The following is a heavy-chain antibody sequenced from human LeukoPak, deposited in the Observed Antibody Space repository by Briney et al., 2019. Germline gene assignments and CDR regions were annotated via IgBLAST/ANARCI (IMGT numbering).Heavy chain of an antibody. CDR1: GGSISSYY. V-gene: IGHV4-59*01. CDR3: AGDSGQDSSGWYNYFDY. CDR2: IYYSGST. D-gene: IGHD6-19*01. J-gene: IGHJ4*02. Sequence: PSETLSLTCTVSGGSISSYYWSWIRQPPGKGLEWIGYIYYSGSTNYNPSLKSRVTISVDTSKNQFSLKLSSVTAADTAVYYCAGDSGQDSSGWYNYFDYWGQGTLVTVSS.